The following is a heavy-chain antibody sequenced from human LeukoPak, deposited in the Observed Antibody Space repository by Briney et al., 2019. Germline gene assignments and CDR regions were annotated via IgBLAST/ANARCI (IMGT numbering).Heavy chain of an antibody. J-gene: IGHJ4*02. CDR3: ARGNYGGVTWYYFDY. V-gene: IGHV4-30-4*08. CDR1: GGSISSGDYY. Sequence: PSQTLSLTCTVSGGSISSGDYYWSWIRQPPGKGLEWIGYIYYSGSTYYNPSLKSRVTISVDTSKNQFSLKLSSVTAADTAVYYCARGNYGGVTWYYFDYWGQGTLVTVSS. D-gene: IGHD4-23*01. CDR2: IYYSGST.